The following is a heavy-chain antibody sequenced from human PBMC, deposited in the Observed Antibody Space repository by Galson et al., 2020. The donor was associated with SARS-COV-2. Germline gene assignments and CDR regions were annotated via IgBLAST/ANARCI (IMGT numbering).Heavy chain of an antibody. Sequence: GESLKISCEASGFSLSDYSLNWVRQAPGKGLEWVSYIGLTTTTYYTDSVKGRFTISRDNAKNSLYLHMSSLRAEDTAVYYCATDGSIAVPGKNAFNIWGLGTMVNVSS. V-gene: IGHV3-48*04. CDR1: GFSLSDYS. J-gene: IGHJ3*02. CDR2: IGLTTTT. D-gene: IGHD6-19*01. CDR3: ATDGSIAVPGKNAFNI.